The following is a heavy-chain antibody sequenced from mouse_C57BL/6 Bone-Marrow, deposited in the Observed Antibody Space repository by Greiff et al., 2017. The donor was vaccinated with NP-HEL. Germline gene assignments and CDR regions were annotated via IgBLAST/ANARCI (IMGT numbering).Heavy chain of an antibody. D-gene: IGHD1-3*01. CDR2: INPSNGGT. J-gene: IGHJ4*01. V-gene: IGHV1-53*01. Sequence: QVQLQQPGTELVKPGASVKLSCKASGYTFTSYWMHWVKQRPGQGLEWIGNINPSNGGTNYNEKFKSKATLTVDKSSSTAYMQLSSLTSEDAAVYDCARGGGITTGAMDYGGQGTSVTVSA. CDR1: GYTFTSYW. CDR3: ARGGGITTGAMDY.